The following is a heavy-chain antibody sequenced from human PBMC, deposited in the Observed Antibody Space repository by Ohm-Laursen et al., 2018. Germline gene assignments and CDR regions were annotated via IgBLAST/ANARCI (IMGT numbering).Heavy chain of an antibody. CDR1: GFTFSSYD. D-gene: IGHD2-15*01. V-gene: IGHV3-13*01. CDR2: IGTAGDT. CDR3: ARGRGVVAATVYNWFDP. J-gene: IGHJ5*02. Sequence: SLRLSCTASGFTFSSYDMHWVRQATGKGLEWVSAIGTAGDTYYPGSVKGRFTISRENAKNSLYLQMNSLRSEDTAVYYCARGRGVVAATVYNWFDPWGQGTLVTVSS.